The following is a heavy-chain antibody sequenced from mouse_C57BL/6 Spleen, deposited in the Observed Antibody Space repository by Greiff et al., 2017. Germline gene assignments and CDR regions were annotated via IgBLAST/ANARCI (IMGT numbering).Heavy chain of an antibody. CDR2: ISSGSSTI. Sequence: VQRVESGGGLVKPGGSLKLSCAASGFTFSDYGMHWVRQAPEKGLEWVAYISSGSSTIYYADTVKGRFTISRDNAKNTLFLQMTSLRSEDTAMYYCARGGNYVGWYFDVWGTGTTVTVSS. V-gene: IGHV5-17*01. CDR3: ARGGNYVGWYFDV. D-gene: IGHD2-1*01. CDR1: GFTFSDYG. J-gene: IGHJ1*03.